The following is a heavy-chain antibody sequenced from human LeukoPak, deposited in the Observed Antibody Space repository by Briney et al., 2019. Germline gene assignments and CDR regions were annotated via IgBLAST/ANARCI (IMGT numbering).Heavy chain of an antibody. V-gene: IGHV3-21*01. CDR2: ISSSSNYI. D-gene: IGHD4-23*01. CDR3: ARDYGGNSVPTLFDY. Sequence: GGSLRLSCAASGFTFSSYSINWVRQAPGKGLEWVSSISSSSNYIYYADSVKGRFTISRDNAKNSLYLQMNSLRAEDTAVYYCARDYGGNSVPTLFDYWGQGTLVTVSS. CDR1: GFTFSSYS. J-gene: IGHJ4*02.